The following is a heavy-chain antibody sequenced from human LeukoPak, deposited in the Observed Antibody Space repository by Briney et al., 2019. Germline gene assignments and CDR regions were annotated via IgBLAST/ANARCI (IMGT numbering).Heavy chain of an antibody. D-gene: IGHD6-19*01. CDR3: ARGNPGHLVQWLVRTNWYFDL. CDR1: GGSFSGYY. V-gene: IGHV4-34*01. CDR2: INHSGST. Sequence: KPSETLSLTCAVYGGSFSGYYWSWIRQPPGKGLEWIGEINHSGSTNYNPSFKSRVTISVDTSKNQFSLKLSSVTAADTAVYYCARGNPGHLVQWLVRTNWYFDLWGRGTLVTVSS. J-gene: IGHJ2*01.